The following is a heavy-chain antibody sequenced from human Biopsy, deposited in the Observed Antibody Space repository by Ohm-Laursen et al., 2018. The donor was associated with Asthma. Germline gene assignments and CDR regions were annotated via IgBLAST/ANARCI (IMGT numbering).Heavy chain of an antibody. D-gene: IGHD3-10*01. J-gene: IGHJ6*02. V-gene: IGHV1-18*01. CDR2: ISVYNGNT. CDR1: GYTFNSAG. CDR3: ARAVDYSHYYGIDV. Sequence: ASVKVSCKTSGYTFNSAGITWVRQAPGQGLEWMGWISVYNGNTKAAQKLQDRVTMVTDTSTSTAYMELRSLRSDDTVVYFCARAVDYSHYYGIDVWGQGTTATVS.